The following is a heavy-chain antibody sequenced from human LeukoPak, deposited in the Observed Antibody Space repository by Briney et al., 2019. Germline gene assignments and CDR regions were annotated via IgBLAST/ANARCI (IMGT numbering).Heavy chain of an antibody. CDR1: GFTFSSYG. CDR2: IWYDGSNK. V-gene: IGHV3-33*01. CDR3: ARDTGYYYYGMDV. Sequence: PGGSLRLSCAASGFTFSSYGMHWVRQAPGKGLEWVAVIWYDGSNKYHADSVKGRFTISRDNSKNTLYLQMNSLRAEDTAVYYCARDTGYYYYGMDVWGQGTTVTVSS. J-gene: IGHJ6*02. D-gene: IGHD4-11*01.